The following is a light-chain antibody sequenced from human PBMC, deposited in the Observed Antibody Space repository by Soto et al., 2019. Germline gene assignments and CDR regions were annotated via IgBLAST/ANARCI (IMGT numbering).Light chain of an antibody. V-gene: IGKV3-11*01. CDR2: AAS. Sequence: EIELTQSPATLSLSPGERATISCRASQGVSSYLAWYQQKPGQAPRLLIYAASNRDTAIPARFSGSGSGTDFTRTISSLEPEDFAVFYCHQRSNCPPEITFGQGTRLEIK. CDR3: HQRSNCPPEIT. CDR1: QGVSSY. J-gene: IGKJ5*01.